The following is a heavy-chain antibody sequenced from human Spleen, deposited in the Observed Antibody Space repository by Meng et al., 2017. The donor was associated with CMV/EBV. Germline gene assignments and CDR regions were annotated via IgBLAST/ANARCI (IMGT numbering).Heavy chain of an antibody. V-gene: IGHV4-34*01. J-gene: IGHJ4*02. CDR1: GGSFIAYY. CDR2: INHAGST. CDR3: SRLSSVSSSSL. Sequence: LNCAVYGGSFIAYYWSWIRQTPGKGLEWIGEINHAGSTNYNPSLKSRVIMSVDTSNNHFSLNLTSVTAADTAVYYCSRLSSVSSSSLWGRGTLVTVSS. D-gene: IGHD6-6*01.